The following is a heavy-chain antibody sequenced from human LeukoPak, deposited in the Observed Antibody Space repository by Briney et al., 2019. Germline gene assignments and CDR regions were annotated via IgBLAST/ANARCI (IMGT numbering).Heavy chain of an antibody. CDR3: ARVRSTIFGVAQMYYFDY. Sequence: GASVKVSCKASGYTFSSYDINWVRQATGQGLEWMGWMNPNSGNTGYAQKFQGRVTMTRNTSISTGCMELGSLRSEDTAVYYCARVRSTIFGVAQMYYFDYWGQGTLVTVSS. V-gene: IGHV1-8*01. D-gene: IGHD3-3*01. J-gene: IGHJ4*02. CDR2: MNPNSGNT. CDR1: GYTFSSYD.